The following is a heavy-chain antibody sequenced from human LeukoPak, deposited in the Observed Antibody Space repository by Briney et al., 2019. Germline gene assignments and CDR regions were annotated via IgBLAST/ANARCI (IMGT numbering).Heavy chain of an antibody. Sequence: SQTLSLTCAISGDSVSSNSAAWNWIRQSPSRGLEWLGRTYYRSKWYNDYAVSVKSRITINPDTSKNQFSLQLNSVTPEDTAVYYCARDRRIVVVPAAHYYYYGMDVWGQGTTVTVSS. CDR1: GDSVSSNSAA. V-gene: IGHV6-1*01. D-gene: IGHD2-2*01. CDR2: TYYRSKWYN. CDR3: ARDRRIVVVPAAHYYYYGMDV. J-gene: IGHJ6*02.